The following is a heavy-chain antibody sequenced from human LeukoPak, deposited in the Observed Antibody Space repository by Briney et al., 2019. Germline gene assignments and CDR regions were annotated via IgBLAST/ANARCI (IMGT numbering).Heavy chain of an antibody. Sequence: PSETLSLTCTVSGGSTSSYYWSWIRQPPGKGLEWIGYIYYSGSTNYNPSLKSRVTISVDTSKNQFSLKLSSVTAADTAVYYCARSIIATRSKFDYWGQGNLVTVSS. CDR2: IYYSGST. CDR3: ARSIIATRSKFDY. V-gene: IGHV4-59*08. J-gene: IGHJ4*02. CDR1: GGSTSSYY. D-gene: IGHD1/OR15-1a*01.